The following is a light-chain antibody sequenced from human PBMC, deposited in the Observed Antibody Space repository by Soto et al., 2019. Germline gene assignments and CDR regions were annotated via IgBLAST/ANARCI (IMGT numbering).Light chain of an antibody. CDR2: TNN. CDR3: AAWDDSLNGRGV. J-gene: IGLJ3*02. CDR1: YSNIGSNT. Sequence: QSVLTQPPSASGTPGQRVTISCSGSYSNIGSNTVNWYQQLPGAAPKLLISTNNQRPSGVPDRFSGSKSGTSASLTITGLQSDDEAVYYCAAWDDSLNGRGVFGGGTQLTVL. V-gene: IGLV1-44*01.